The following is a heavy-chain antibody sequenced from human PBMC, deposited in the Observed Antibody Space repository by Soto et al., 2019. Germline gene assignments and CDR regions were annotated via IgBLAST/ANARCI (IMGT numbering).Heavy chain of an antibody. CDR2: ISGSGGST. J-gene: IGHJ4*02. V-gene: IGHV3-23*04. D-gene: IGHD6-13*01. CDR3: ATDYRDSIAAAGTGSFDY. Sequence: EVRLVETGGELIQTGGSLRLSCAATGFSVSSNYMSWVRQAPGKGLEWVLAISGSGGSTYYADSVKGRFTISRDNSKNTLYLQMNSLRAEDTAVYYCATDYRDSIAAAGTGSFDYWGQGTLVTVSS. CDR1: GFSVSSNY.